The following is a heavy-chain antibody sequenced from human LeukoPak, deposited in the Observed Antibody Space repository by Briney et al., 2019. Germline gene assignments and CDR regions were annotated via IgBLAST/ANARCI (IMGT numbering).Heavy chain of an antibody. CDR3: AREEGYCSGGSCYSYYYYYGMDV. CDR2: IIPIFGTA. CDR1: GGTFSSYA. V-gene: IGHV1-69*05. Sequence: GSSVKVSCKASGGTFSSYAISWVRQAPGQGLEWMGGIIPIFGTANYAQKFQGRVTITTDESTSTAYMELSSLRSEDTAVYYCAREEGYCSGGSCYSYYYYYGMDVWGQGTTVTVSS. J-gene: IGHJ6*02. D-gene: IGHD2-15*01.